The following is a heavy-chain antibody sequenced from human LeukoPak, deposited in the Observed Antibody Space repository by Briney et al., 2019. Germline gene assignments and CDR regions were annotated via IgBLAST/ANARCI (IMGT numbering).Heavy chain of an antibody. V-gene: IGHV3-21*01. CDR2: ISSSSYI. J-gene: IGHJ4*02. D-gene: IGHD3-10*01. Sequence: GGSLRLSCAASGFTFSSYSMNWVRQAPGKGLEWVSSISSSSYIYYADSVKGRFTISRDNAKNSLYLQMNSLRAEDTAVYYCARVEVTMVRGAYDYWGQGTLVTVSS. CDR1: GFTFSSYS. CDR3: ARVEVTMVRGAYDY.